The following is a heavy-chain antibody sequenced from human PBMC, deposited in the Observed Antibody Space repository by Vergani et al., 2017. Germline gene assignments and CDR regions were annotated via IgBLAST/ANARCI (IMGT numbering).Heavy chain of an antibody. CDR2: ISRSGFNT. CDR1: GFPFSSYA. V-gene: IGHV3-23*04. CDR3: AKDVLGDSSDLDS. Sequence: VQLVESGGGLVQPGRSLRLSCAASGFPFSSYALTWVRQAPGKGLEWVSTISRSGFNTYYADSVKGRFTVSRDNSKNTLFLQMNSLRAGDTAVYYCAKDVLGDSSDLDSWGPGTLVTVSS. J-gene: IGHJ4*02. D-gene: IGHD3-22*01.